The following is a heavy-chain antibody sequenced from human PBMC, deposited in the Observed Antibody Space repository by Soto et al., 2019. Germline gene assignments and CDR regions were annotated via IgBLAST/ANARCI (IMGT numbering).Heavy chain of an antibody. CDR2: ISWNRGSI. Sequence: GGSLRLSCAASGFTFGDYAMHWVRQAQGKGLEWVSGISWNRGSIGYADSVKGRFTISRDNAKNSLYLQMNSLRAEDTALYYCAKGVGQYYDSSGYYHYWGQGTLVTVSS. D-gene: IGHD3-22*01. J-gene: IGHJ4*02. V-gene: IGHV3-9*01. CDR1: GFTFGDYA. CDR3: AKGVGQYYDSSGYYHY.